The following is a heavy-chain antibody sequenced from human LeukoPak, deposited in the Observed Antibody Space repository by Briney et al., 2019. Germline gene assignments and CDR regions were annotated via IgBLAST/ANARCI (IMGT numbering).Heavy chain of an antibody. J-gene: IGHJ3*02. CDR3: ARSDILTGYAFDI. Sequence: SVKDSCKASGGTFSSYAISWVRQAPGQGLEWMGGIIPIFGTANYAQKFQGRVTITADESTSTAYMELSSLRSEDTAVYYCARSDILTGYAFDIWGQGTMVTVSS. CDR2: IIPIFGTA. D-gene: IGHD3-9*01. CDR1: GGTFSSYA. V-gene: IGHV1-69*13.